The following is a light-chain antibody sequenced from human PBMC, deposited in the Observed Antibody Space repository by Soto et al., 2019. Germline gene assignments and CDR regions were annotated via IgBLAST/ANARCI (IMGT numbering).Light chain of an antibody. CDR3: QQSISTPP. Sequence: DIQMTQSPSSLSASVGDRVTITCRASQSISRYLDWYQQKPRKAPNLLIYAPSSFQSGVPSMFSGSGSGTDCTLPISGLQPDDFETYDCQQSISTPPFGQGNKLQIK. CDR2: APS. J-gene: IGKJ2*01. V-gene: IGKV1-39*01. CDR1: QSISRY.